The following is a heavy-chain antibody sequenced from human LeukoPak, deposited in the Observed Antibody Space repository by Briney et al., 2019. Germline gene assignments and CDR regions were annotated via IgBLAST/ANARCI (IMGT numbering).Heavy chain of an antibody. V-gene: IGHV1-2*02. J-gene: IGHJ4*02. CDR1: GYTFTGSY. CDR3: ARVSCSSTSCSTKLPFDY. CDR2: INPNSGGT. Sequence: ASVKVSCKASGYTFTGSYMHWVRQAPGQGLEWMGWINPNSGGTNYAQKFQSRVTMTRDTSISTAYMELSRLRSDDTAVYYCARVSCSSTSCSTKLPFDYWGQGTLVTVSS. D-gene: IGHD2-2*01.